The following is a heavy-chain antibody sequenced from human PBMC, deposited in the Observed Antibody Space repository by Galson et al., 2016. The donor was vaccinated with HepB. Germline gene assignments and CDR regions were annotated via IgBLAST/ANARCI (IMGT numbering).Heavy chain of an antibody. D-gene: IGHD5-24*01. J-gene: IGHJ6*02. CDR2: VWYDGVKK. V-gene: IGHV3-33*01. Sequence: SLRLSCAASDDFRSSSYNMVWVRQRPGKGLEWVAVVWYDGVKKFYADSVRGRFTISRDNSGNSLSLQMTSLRAEDSGVYYCVRGDVYIPGDVWGQGTTVTVSS. CDR3: VRGDVYIPGDV. CDR1: DDFRSSSYN.